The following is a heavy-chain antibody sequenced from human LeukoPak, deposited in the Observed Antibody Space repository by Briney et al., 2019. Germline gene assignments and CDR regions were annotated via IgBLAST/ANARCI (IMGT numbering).Heavy chain of an antibody. J-gene: IGHJ4*02. CDR2: INPNSGGT. V-gene: IGHV1-2*02. Sequence: ASLKVSCKASGYTFTCYYIHWVRHAPGQGLEWMGWINPNSGGTNYAQKCQGRVTMTRDTSIITAYMELSGLRSDDTAVYYCARDRWSVFDYWGQGALVTVSS. CDR3: ARDRWSVFDY. D-gene: IGHD2-8*01. CDR1: GYTFTCYY.